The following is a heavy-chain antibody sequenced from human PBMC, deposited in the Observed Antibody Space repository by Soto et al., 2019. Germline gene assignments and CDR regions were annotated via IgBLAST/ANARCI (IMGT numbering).Heavy chain of an antibody. CDR2: IIPIFGTA. V-gene: IGHV1-69*12. CDR1: GGTFSSYA. CDR3: ARDRGPSSGYYPYWFDP. Sequence: QVQLVQSGAEVKKPGSSVKVSCKASGGTFSSYAITWVRQAPGQGLEWMGGIIPIFGTANYAQKFQRRLTITADESTSTTYMELSSLRSEDTAVYYWARDRGPSSGYYPYWFDPWGQGTLVTVSS. J-gene: IGHJ5*02. D-gene: IGHD3-22*01.